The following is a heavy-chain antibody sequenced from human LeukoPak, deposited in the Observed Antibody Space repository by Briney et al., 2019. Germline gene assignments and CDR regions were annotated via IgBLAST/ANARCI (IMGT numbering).Heavy chain of an antibody. D-gene: IGHD3-22*01. Sequence: PGGTLRLSCAASGFTFSSYEMNWVRQAPGKGLEWVSYISSSGSTIYYADSVKGRFTISRDNAKNSLYLQMNSLRAEDTAVYYCARLYYDSSGYYYAHFDYWGQGTLVTVSS. CDR2: ISSSGSTI. CDR1: GFTFSSYE. J-gene: IGHJ4*02. CDR3: ARLYYDSSGYYYAHFDY. V-gene: IGHV3-48*03.